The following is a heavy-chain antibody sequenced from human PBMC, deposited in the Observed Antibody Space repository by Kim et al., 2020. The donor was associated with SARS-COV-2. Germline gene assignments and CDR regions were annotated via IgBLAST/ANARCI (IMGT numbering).Heavy chain of an antibody. V-gene: IGHV1-3*01. J-gene: IGHJ6*01. D-gene: IGHD3-22*01. CDR3: ARAERRYYDDDVVDYYGMD. CDR2: SNAGNGNT. Sequence: ASVKVSCKASGYTFTRYAMHWVRQAPGQRLEWMGWSNAGNGNTKYSLKFQGRVTITRATSAPTTYMELSSLRSEDTAVDYGARAERRYYDDDVVDYYGMD. CDR1: GYTFTRYA.